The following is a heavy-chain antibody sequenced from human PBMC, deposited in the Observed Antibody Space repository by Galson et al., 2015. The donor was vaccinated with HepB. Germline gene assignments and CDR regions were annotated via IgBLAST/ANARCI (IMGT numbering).Heavy chain of an antibody. J-gene: IGHJ1*01. CDR3: ARGGPTLLATKYSSSWRPLPALFYFQH. CDR1: GGSFSGYY. Sequence: ETLSLTCAVYGGSFSGYYWSWIRQPPGKGLEWIGEINHSGSTNYNPSLKSRVTISVDTSKNQFSLKLSSVTAADTAVYYCARGGPTLLATKYSSSWRPLPALFYFQHWGQGTLVTVSS. CDR2: INHSGST. D-gene: IGHD6-13*01. V-gene: IGHV4-34*01.